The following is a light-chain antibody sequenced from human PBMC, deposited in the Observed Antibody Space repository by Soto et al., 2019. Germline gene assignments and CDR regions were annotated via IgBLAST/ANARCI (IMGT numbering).Light chain of an antibody. CDR2: EVS. Sequence: QSALTQPASVSGSPGQSITISCTGASSDLGGYNYVSWYQQHPGKAPKLMIYEVSYRPSGVSDRFSGSKSGNTASLTISGLQAEDEADYYCSSSTTTNTWVFGGGTQLTVL. CDR3: SSSTTTNTWV. J-gene: IGLJ3*02. V-gene: IGLV2-14*01. CDR1: SSDLGGYNY.